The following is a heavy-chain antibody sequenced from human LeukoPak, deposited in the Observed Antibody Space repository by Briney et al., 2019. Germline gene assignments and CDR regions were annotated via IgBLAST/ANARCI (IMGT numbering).Heavy chain of an antibody. D-gene: IGHD5-18*01. J-gene: IGHJ4*02. CDR1: GGSIXXXX. Sequence: PSETLSLTCXXSGGSIXXXXXXXXRXXXXXXXXWIGYXXYTGSTNXXXXXXXXVTXXXXXSKNQFSLNLSSVTAADTAVYYCARRYTYGYFDYWGQGTLVTVSS. CDR2: XXYTGST. CDR3: ARRYTYGYFDY. V-gene: IGHV4-59*08.